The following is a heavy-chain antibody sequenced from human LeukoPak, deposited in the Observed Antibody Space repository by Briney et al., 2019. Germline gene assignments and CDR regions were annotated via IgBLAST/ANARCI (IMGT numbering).Heavy chain of an antibody. J-gene: IGHJ5*02. CDR3: ARNFPYYDILTGYTNWFGP. V-gene: IGHV1-2*02. Sequence: RASVKVSCKASGYTFTGYYMHWVRQAPGQGLEWMGWINPNSGGTNYAQKFQGRVTMTRDTSISTAYMELSRLRSDDTAVYYCARNFPYYDILTGYTNWFGPWGQGTLVTVSS. CDR1: GYTFTGYY. D-gene: IGHD3-9*01. CDR2: INPNSGGT.